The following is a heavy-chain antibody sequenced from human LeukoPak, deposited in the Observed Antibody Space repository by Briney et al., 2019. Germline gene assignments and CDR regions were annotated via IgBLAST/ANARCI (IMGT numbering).Heavy chain of an antibody. CDR2: IRSKAYGETA. J-gene: IGHJ4*02. CDR1: GFTFGDYA. V-gene: IGHV3-49*03. D-gene: IGHD1-1*01. CDR3: TRDRGAYNLYDY. Sequence: GGSLRLSRTASGFTFGDYAMSWIRQAPGKGLEWVGFIRSKAYGETADYAASVKGRFTISRDDSKAIAYLQMNSLKTEDTAVYHCTRDRGAYNLYDYWGQGTLVTVSS.